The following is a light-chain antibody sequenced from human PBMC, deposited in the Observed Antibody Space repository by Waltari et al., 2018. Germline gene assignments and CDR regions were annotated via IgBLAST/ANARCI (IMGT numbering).Light chain of an antibody. CDR1: SSNIGNNY. Sequence: QSVLTQPPSVSAAPGQKVTISCSGSSSNIGNNYVSWYQQLPGTAPKLLTYENNERPSGIPDRFAGSKSGTSATLAITGLQTGDEADYYCGTWDGSLSAAVFGGGTQLTVL. V-gene: IGLV1-51*02. CDR3: GTWDGSLSAAV. CDR2: ENN. J-gene: IGLJ7*01.